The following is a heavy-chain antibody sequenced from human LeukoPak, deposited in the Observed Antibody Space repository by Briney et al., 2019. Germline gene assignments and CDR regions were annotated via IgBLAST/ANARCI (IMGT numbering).Heavy chain of an antibody. D-gene: IGHD6-19*01. CDR1: GYTFTSFD. Sequence: RASVKVSCKASGYTFTSFDINWARQVTGQGLEWMGWMNSNNGNTGYAQKFQGRVTITRDTSITTAYMELSSLRSEDTAIYYCARGGAVAGDNWFDPWGQGTLVTVSS. J-gene: IGHJ5*02. CDR3: ARGGAVAGDNWFDP. V-gene: IGHV1-8*03. CDR2: MNSNNGNT.